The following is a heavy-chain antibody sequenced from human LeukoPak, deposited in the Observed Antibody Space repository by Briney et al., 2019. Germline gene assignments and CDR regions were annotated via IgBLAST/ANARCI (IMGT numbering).Heavy chain of an antibody. J-gene: IGHJ3*02. CDR1: GGSINSYY. CDR3: ARDIGRITIFGVVVSDAFDI. V-gene: IGHV4-59*12. CDR2: IYYRGST. D-gene: IGHD3-3*01. Sequence: SETLSLTCTVSGGSINSYYWTWIRQPPGKGLEWIGFIYYRGSTNYNPSLKSRVTMSVDTSKNQFSLKLSSVTAADTAVYYCARDIGRITIFGVVVSDAFDIWGQGTMVTVSS.